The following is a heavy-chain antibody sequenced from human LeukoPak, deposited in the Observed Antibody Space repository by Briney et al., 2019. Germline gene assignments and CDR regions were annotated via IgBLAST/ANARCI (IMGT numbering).Heavy chain of an antibody. CDR1: GYTFTRYD. Sequence: ASVKVSCKASGYTFTRYDINWVRQATGQGLEWIGWMNPNSGNTGYAQKFQGRVTMTRNTSISTAYMELSSLRSEDTAVYYCARVWFGELFEFDYWGQGTLVTVSS. V-gene: IGHV1-8*01. CDR2: MNPNSGNT. CDR3: ARVWFGELFEFDY. J-gene: IGHJ4*02. D-gene: IGHD3-10*01.